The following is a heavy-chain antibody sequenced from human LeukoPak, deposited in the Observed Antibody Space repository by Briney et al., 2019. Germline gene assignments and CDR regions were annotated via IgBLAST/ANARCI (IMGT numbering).Heavy chain of an antibody. J-gene: IGHJ2*01. CDR3: AAQSTVTTYYLTWYFDL. Sequence: GGSLRLSCAASGFTFSSYEMNWVRQAPGKGLEWVSYISSSGSTIYYADSVKGRFAISRDNAKNSLYLQMNRLRAEDTAVYYCAAQSTVTTYYLTWYFDLWGRGTLVTVPS. V-gene: IGHV3-48*03. CDR2: ISSSGSTI. CDR1: GFTFSSYE. D-gene: IGHD4-17*01.